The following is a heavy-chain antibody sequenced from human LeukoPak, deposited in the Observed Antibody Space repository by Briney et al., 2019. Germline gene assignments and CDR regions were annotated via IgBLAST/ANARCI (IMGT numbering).Heavy chain of an antibody. D-gene: IGHD4-17*01. V-gene: IGHV4-38-2*02. Sequence: SETLSLTCSVSGYSISRGYHWAWVRQPPGKGLEWIGSVHHSGATYYNPSLNRRLNSRLTISADTSKNQFSLKMDSVTAADTAVYYCARSYGDYVGGYYYYGMDVWGQGTTVTVSS. CDR1: GYSISRGYH. CDR3: ARSYGDYVGGYYYYGMDV. CDR2: VHHSGAT. J-gene: IGHJ6*02.